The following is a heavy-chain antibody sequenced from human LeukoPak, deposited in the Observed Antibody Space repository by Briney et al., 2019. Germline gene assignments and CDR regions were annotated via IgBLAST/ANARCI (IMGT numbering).Heavy chain of an antibody. Sequence: SETLSLTCTVSGGSFGSYYWNWIRQPAGKGLEWIGRIYSSGSTTYNPSVKSGVTMSVDTSKKQFSLKLNSVTAADTAVYYCARGRRDCSSTSCFDIWGHGTMVTVSS. CDR3: ARGRRDCSSTSCFDI. CDR2: IYSSGST. J-gene: IGHJ3*02. D-gene: IGHD2-2*01. V-gene: IGHV4-4*07. CDR1: GGSFGSYY.